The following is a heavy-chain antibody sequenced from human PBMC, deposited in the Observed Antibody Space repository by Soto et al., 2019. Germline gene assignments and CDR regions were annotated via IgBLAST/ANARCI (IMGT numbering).Heavy chain of an antibody. CDR1: GGSFSGYY. CDR2: INHSGST. J-gene: IGHJ5*02. CDR3: ARAMESSGWADWFDP. Sequence: TLSLTCAVYGGSFSGYYWSWIRQPPGKGLEWIGEINHSGSTNYNPSLKSRVTISVDTSKNQFSLKLSSVTAADTAVYYCARAMESSGWADWFDPWGQGTLVTVSS. D-gene: IGHD6-19*01. V-gene: IGHV4-34*01.